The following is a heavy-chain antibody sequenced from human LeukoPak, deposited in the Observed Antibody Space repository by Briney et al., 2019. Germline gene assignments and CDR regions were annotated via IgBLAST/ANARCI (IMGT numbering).Heavy chain of an antibody. CDR3: AKDLTGDYYYYMDV. CDR2: ISWNSGSI. J-gene: IGHJ6*03. V-gene: IGHV3-9*01. D-gene: IGHD7-27*01. CDR1: GLAFDDYA. Sequence: GRSLRLSCAASGLAFDDYAMHWVRQAPGKGLEWVSGISWNSGSIGYADSVKGRFTISRDNAKNSLYLQMNSLRAEDTALYYCAKDLTGDYYYYMDVWGKGTTVTVSS.